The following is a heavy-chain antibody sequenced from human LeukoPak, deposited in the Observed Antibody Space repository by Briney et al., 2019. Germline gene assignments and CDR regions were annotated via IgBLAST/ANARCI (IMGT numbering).Heavy chain of an antibody. CDR1: GGSFSGYY. V-gene: IGHV4-34*01. Sequence: SETLSLTCAVYGGSFSGYYWSWIRQPPGKGLEWIGEINHSGSTNYNPSLKSRVTISVDTSKNQFSLKPSSVTAADTAVYYCARGRGGFTMVRGVMGPFAFDIWGQGTMVTVSS. CDR3: ARGRGGFTMVRGVMGPFAFDI. J-gene: IGHJ3*02. CDR2: INHSGST. D-gene: IGHD3-10*01.